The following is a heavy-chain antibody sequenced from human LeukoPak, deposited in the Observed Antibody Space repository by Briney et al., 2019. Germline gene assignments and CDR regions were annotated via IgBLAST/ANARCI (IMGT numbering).Heavy chain of an antibody. CDR2: ISGSGGST. V-gene: IGHV3-23*01. J-gene: IGHJ4*02. D-gene: IGHD3-3*01. CDR3: AKDLTIFGVGLFDY. CDR1: GFTFSSYA. Sequence: GGSLRLFCAASGFTFSSYAMSWVRQAPGKGLEWVSAISGSGGSTYYADSVKGRFTISRDNSKNTLYLQMNSLRAEDTAVYYCAKDLTIFGVGLFDYWGQGTLVTVSS.